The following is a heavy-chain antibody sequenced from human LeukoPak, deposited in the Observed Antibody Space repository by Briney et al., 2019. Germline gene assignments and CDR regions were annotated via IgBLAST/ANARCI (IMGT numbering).Heavy chain of an antibody. CDR3: ARDMGSSSSGY. V-gene: IGHV3-21*01. CDR2: ISTSSIYI. J-gene: IGHJ4*02. Sequence: GGSLRLSCAASGFTFSTYTMNWVRQAPGKGLEWVSSISTSSIYIYYADSLKGRFTISRDNAKNSLYLQMSSLRAEDTAVYYCARDMGSSSSGYWGQGTLVTVSS. D-gene: IGHD6-6*01. CDR1: GFTFSTYT.